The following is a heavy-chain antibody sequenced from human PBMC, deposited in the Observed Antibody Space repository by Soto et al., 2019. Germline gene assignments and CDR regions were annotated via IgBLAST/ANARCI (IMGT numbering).Heavy chain of an antibody. J-gene: IGHJ6*02. Sequence: PGGSLRLSCAASGFTFDDYAMHWVRQVPGKGLEWVSGINWNSGSIGYGDSVKGRFAISRDNAKNSLKVGSVTAADTAVYYCASSSLYGMDVWGQGTTVTVSS. CDR1: GFTFDDYA. D-gene: IGHD1-1*01. V-gene: IGHV3-9*01. CDR3: ASSSLYGMDV. CDR2: INWNSGSI.